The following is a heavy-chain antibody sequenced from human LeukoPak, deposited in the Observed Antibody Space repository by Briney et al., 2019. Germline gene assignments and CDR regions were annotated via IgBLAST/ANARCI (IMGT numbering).Heavy chain of an antibody. D-gene: IGHD6-6*01. Sequence: GGSLRLSCAASGFTVSRNYMHWVRQAPGKGLEWVSIIYSGGGTSYADSVKGRFIISRDNSKNTLYLQMNSLRAEDTAVYYCATYSSSSDYFDYWGQGTLVTASS. CDR1: GFTVSRNY. CDR3: ATYSSSSDYFDY. CDR2: IYSGGGT. J-gene: IGHJ4*02. V-gene: IGHV3-53*01.